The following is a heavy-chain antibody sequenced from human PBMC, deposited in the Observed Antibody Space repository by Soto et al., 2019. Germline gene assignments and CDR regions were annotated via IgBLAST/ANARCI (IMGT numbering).Heavy chain of an antibody. V-gene: IGHV1-46*01. CDR2: INPSGGST. CDR3: ASHVPDGYNRITGYAFDI. J-gene: IGHJ3*02. CDR1: GYTFTSYY. D-gene: IGHD2-2*01. Sequence: GASVKVSCKASGYTFTSYYMHWVRQAPGQGLEWMGIINPSGGSTSYAQKFQGRVTMTRDTSTSTVYMELSSLRSEDTAVYYCASHVPDGYNRITGYAFDIWGQGTMVTVSS.